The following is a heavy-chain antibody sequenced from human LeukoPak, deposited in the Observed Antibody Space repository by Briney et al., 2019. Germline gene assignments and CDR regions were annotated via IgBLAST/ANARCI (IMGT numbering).Heavy chain of an antibody. CDR3: AKGSKAVLFTRDYYMDV. CDR2: IRYDGSNK. Sequence: GGSLRLSCAASGFTFSSYGIHWVRQAPGKGLEWVAFIRYDGSNKYYADSVKGRFTISRDNSKNTLYLQMNSLRAEDTAVYYCAKGSKAVLFTRDYYMDVWGKGTTVTISS. D-gene: IGHD6-19*01. V-gene: IGHV3-30*02. J-gene: IGHJ6*03. CDR1: GFTFSSYG.